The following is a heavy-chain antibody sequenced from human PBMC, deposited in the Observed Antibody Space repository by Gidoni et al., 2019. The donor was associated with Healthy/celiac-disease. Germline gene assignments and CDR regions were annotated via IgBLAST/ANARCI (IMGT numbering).Heavy chain of an antibody. CDR1: GASFRRSNW. Sequence: QFRLQRSGPGLAKPAGPLSLTSAVPGASFRRSNWWSWVCPRPGKGLEWIGEIYHSGCTNYNPSLKSRVTISVDKSKNQFSLKRSSVTAADTAVYYCAREPRGGIAAAVWSDYWGQGTLVTVSS. V-gene: IGHV4-4*02. J-gene: IGHJ4*02. D-gene: IGHD6-13*01. CDR3: AREPRGGIAAAVWSDY. CDR2: IYHSGCT.